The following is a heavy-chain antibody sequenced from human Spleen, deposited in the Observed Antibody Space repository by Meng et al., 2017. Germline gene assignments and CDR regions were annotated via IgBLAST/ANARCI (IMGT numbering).Heavy chain of an antibody. Sequence: GESLKISCAASGFSFSTYGMSWVRQGPGKGLEWVASITSSGSDIYYADSVKGRFTISRDNSKNTLYLQMNSLRAEDTAVYYCARGPTVTTGDAFDIWGQGTMVTVSS. CDR3: ARGPTVTTGDAFDI. CDR2: ITSSGSDI. J-gene: IGHJ3*02. CDR1: GFSFSTYG. V-gene: IGHV3-21*04. D-gene: IGHD4-17*01.